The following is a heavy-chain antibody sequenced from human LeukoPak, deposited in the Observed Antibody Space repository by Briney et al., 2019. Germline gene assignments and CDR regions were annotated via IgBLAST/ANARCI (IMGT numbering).Heavy chain of an antibody. CDR1: GYRFPSYY. CDR2: INPNNGAT. D-gene: IGHD1-1*01. V-gene: IGHV1-2*02. Sequence: GASVKVSCKASGYRFPSYYIHWVRQAPGQGLEWMGWINPNNGATKYAQKFQGGVTLTTDTSLTTVFMELTWLTSDDTATYYCARDHGTDGTTFTLNFDCCGQGTLVTVSS. J-gene: IGHJ4*02. CDR3: ARDHGTDGTTFTLNFDC.